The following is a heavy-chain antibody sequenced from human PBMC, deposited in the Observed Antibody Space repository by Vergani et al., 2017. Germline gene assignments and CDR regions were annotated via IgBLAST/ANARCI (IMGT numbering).Heavy chain of an antibody. CDR3: ARGNPYVDFDI. D-gene: IGHD3-16*01. V-gene: IGHV4-39*07. CDR1: GGSVTSTSYH. Sequence: QLQLKESGPGLVKPSETLSLTCDVSGGSVTSTSYHWAWIRLPPGKRLEWIGRIHTNGVIHYNPSLNSRATISVDTSRNQISLKLTSVTATDTAIYFCARGNPYVDFDIWGQGTMITVSS. J-gene: IGHJ3*02. CDR2: IHTNGVI.